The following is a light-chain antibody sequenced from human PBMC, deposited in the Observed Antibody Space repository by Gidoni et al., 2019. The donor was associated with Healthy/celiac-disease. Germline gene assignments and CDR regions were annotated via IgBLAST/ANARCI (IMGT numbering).Light chain of an antibody. CDR1: QDISHY. CDR2: DAS. Sequence: DLHVTHSPSPLSASVGDRVTITCQASQDISHYLNWYPQKPVKAPKLLIYDASNLETGVPSRFSGSGSGTDFTFTISSLQPEDIATYYCQQYDNRPFTFGGGTKVEIK. V-gene: IGKV1-33*01. CDR3: QQYDNRPFT. J-gene: IGKJ4*01.